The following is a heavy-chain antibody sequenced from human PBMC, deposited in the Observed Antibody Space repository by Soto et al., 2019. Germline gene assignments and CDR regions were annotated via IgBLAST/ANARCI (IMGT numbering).Heavy chain of an antibody. CDR1: GFTFSSYA. CDR2: ISYDGSNK. CDR3: ARGEEEGADYFDY. V-gene: IGHV3-30-3*01. J-gene: IGHJ4*02. Sequence: QVQLVESGGGVVQPARSPRLSCAASGFTFSSYAMHWVRQAPVKGLEWVTIISYDGSNKYYADSVQGRFTISKDNSKKTLYLQMNSLTAEDRAVYYWARGEEEGADYFDYWGQGTLVTVSS.